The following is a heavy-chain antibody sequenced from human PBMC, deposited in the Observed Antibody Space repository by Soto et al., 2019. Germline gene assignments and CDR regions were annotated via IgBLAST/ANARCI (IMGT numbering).Heavy chain of an antibody. Sequence: EVQLVESGGGLVQPGRSLRLSCAASGFTFDDYAMHWVRQAPGKGLEWVSGISWNSGSIGYADSVKGRFTISRDNAKNSLYLQMNSLRAEDTALYYCAKDMDPRPGGNYMDVWGKGTTVTVSS. CDR2: ISWNSGSI. CDR1: GFTFDDYA. D-gene: IGHD3-16*01. V-gene: IGHV3-9*01. J-gene: IGHJ6*03. CDR3: AKDMDPRPGGNYMDV.